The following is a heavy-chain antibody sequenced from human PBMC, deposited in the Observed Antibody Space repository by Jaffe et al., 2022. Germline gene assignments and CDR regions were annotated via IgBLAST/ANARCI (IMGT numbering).Heavy chain of an antibody. Sequence: EVQLLESGGGLVQPGGSLRLSCAASGITFSSYAMTWVRQAPGKGLEWVSLISATGAETYYADSVKGRFTISRDNSKNTLYLQMNSLRDEDTAVYYCAKTQGYFDYWGQGTLVTVSS. CDR2: ISATGAET. CDR1: GITFSSYA. J-gene: IGHJ4*02. CDR3: AKTQGYFDY. V-gene: IGHV3-23*01.